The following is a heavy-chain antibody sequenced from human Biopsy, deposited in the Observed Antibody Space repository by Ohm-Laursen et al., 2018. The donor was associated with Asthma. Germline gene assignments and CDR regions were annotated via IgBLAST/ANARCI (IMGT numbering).Heavy chain of an antibody. CDR1: GYTFTYFS. V-gene: IGHV7-4-1*02. CDR2: INTNTGNP. J-gene: IGHJ4*02. Sequence: ASVKVSCNASGYTFTYFSIYWVRQAPGQALEWLGRINTNTGNPTYAQAYTGRFVFSLDTSVSTAYLRISSLKADDTAVYYCSRGRYRGYDFDYWGQGSLVTVSS. CDR3: SRGRYRGYDFDY. D-gene: IGHD5-12*01.